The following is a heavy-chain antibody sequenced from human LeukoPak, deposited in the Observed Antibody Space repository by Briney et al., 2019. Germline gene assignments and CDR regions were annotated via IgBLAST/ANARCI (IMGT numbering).Heavy chain of an antibody. CDR3: ARAPGNDAFDI. CDR1: VGTFSNYA. Sequence: SVKVSCKASVGTFSNYAISWVRQAPGQGLEWMGRIIPILGVANYAQKFQGRVSITADKSTGTAYMELSSLRSEDTAVYFCARAPGNDAFDIWGQGTMVTVSS. V-gene: IGHV1-69*04. D-gene: IGHD7-27*01. CDR2: IIPILGVA. J-gene: IGHJ3*02.